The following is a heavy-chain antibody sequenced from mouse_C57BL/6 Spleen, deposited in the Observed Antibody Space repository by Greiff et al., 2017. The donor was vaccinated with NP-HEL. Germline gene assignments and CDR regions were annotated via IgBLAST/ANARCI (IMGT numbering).Heavy chain of an antibody. CDR1: GYAFSSYW. CDR3: ARKPHYYEGGFDY. CDR2: IYPGDGDT. V-gene: IGHV1-80*01. D-gene: IGHD1-2*01. Sequence: VQLKESGAELVKPGASVKISCKASGYAFSSYWMNWVKQRPGKGLEWIGQIYPGDGDTNYNGKFKGKATLTADKSSSTAYMQLSSLTSEDSAVYFCARKPHYYEGGFDYWGQGTTLTVSS. J-gene: IGHJ2*01.